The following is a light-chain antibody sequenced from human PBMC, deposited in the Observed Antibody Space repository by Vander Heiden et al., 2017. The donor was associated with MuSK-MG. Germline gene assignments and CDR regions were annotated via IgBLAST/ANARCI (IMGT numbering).Light chain of an antibody. V-gene: IGKV1-39*01. CDR3: QQSYSTLWT. CDR2: AAS. CDR1: QSISSY. J-gene: IGKJ1*01. Sequence: DIQMTQSPSSLSASVGDRVTITCRASQSISSYLNWYQQKPGKAPKLLIYAASSLQSGVPSRFSGSGSGIDFTLTISSLQPEDFATCYCQQSYSTLWTFGQGTKVEIK.